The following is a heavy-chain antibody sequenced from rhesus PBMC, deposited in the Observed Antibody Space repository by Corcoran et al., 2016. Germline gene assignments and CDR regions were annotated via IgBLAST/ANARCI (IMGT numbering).Heavy chain of an antibody. Sequence: QVQLQESGPGLVKPSETLSLTCAVSGGSISGGYGWSWIRQPPGKGLGWIGHIFGSIGTTYYNPSLKSRVTISRDTSKNQFSLKLSSVTAADTAVYYCSRDQEDDYGYYYTTLFDYWGQGVLVTVSS. J-gene: IGHJ4*01. V-gene: IGHV4-127*01. CDR3: SRDQEDDYGYYYTTLFDY. CDR2: IFGSIGTT. CDR1: GGSISGGYG. D-gene: IGHD3-9*01.